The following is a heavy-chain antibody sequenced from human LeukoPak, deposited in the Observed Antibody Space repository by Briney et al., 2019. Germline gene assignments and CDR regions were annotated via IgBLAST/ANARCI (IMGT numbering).Heavy chain of an antibody. CDR3: ARGRKRYYDFWSGPWYFDL. J-gene: IGHJ2*01. V-gene: IGHV1-8*01. Sequence: ASVKVSCKASGYTFTSYDINWVRQATGQGLEWMGWMNPNSGNTGYAQKFQGRVTMTRNTSISTAYMELSSLRSEDTAVYYCARGRKRYYDFWSGPWYFDLWCRGTLVTVSS. D-gene: IGHD3-3*01. CDR2: MNPNSGNT. CDR1: GYTFTSYD.